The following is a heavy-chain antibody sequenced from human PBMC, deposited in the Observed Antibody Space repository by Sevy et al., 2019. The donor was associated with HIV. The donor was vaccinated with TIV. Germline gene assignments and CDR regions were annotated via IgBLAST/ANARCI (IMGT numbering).Heavy chain of an antibody. CDR3: ARAEVTPIYGMDV. Sequence: GGSLRLSCAASGFSFSWYWMSWVRQTPEKGLEWVANIKQDGSEKYYVDSVKGRFTISRDNAKNSLYLQMNSLRADDMALYYCARAEVTPIYGMDVWGQGTTVTVSS. CDR1: GFSFSWYW. J-gene: IGHJ6*02. D-gene: IGHD2-21*02. CDR2: IKQDGSEK. V-gene: IGHV3-7*01.